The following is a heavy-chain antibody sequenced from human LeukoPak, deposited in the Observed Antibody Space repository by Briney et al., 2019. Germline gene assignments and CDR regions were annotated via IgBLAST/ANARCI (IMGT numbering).Heavy chain of an antibody. Sequence: PGGSLRLSCAASGFTFSSYAMSWVRQAPGKGLEWVSAISGSGGSTYYADSVKGRFTISRDNSKNTLYLQMNSLRAEDTAVYYCARDPEYYYDSSGYYSGLDVWGQGTTVTVSS. V-gene: IGHV3-23*01. CDR2: ISGSGGST. D-gene: IGHD3-22*01. J-gene: IGHJ6*02. CDR1: GFTFSSYA. CDR3: ARDPEYYYDSSGYYSGLDV.